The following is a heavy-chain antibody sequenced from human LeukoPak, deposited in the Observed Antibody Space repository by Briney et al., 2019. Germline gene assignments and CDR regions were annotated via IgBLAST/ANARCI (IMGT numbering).Heavy chain of an antibody. J-gene: IGHJ5*02. D-gene: IGHD3-9*01. CDR3: ARGGANVLRYFDWLYWFDP. V-gene: IGHV1-8*01. CDR1: GYTFISYG. Sequence: ASVKVSCKASGYTFISYGISWVRQAPGQGLEWMGWMKPNSGNTGYAQKFQGRVTMTRNTSISTAYMELSSLRSEDTAVYYCARGGANVLRYFDWLYWFDPWGQGTLVTVSS. CDR2: MKPNSGNT.